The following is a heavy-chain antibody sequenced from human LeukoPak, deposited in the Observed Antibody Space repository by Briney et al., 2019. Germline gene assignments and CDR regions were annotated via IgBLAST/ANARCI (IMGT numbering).Heavy chain of an antibody. CDR1: GGSISSSSYY. CDR2: IYYSGST. CDR3: ARLNSYFDY. D-gene: IGHD2/OR15-2a*01. J-gene: IGHJ4*02. Sequence: SETLSLTCTVSGGSISSSSYYWDWIRQPPGKGLKWIGSIYYSGSTYYNPSLKSRVTISVDTSKNQFSLKLSSVTAADTAVYYCARLNSYFDYWGQGTLVTVSS. V-gene: IGHV4-39*01.